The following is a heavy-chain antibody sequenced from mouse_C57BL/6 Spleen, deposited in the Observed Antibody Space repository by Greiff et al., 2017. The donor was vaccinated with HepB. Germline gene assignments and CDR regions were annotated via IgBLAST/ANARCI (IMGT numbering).Heavy chain of an antibody. V-gene: IGHV3-6*01. CDR3: ARNGYYGWFAY. CDR1: GYSITSGYY. J-gene: IGHJ3*01. Sequence: EVKLMESGPGLVKPSQSLSLTCSVTGYSITSGYYWNWLRQFPGNKLEWMGYISYDGSNNYNPSLKNRISITRDTSKNQFFLKLNSVTTEDTATYYCARNGYYGWFAYWGQGTLVTVSA. D-gene: IGHD2-3*01. CDR2: ISYDGSN.